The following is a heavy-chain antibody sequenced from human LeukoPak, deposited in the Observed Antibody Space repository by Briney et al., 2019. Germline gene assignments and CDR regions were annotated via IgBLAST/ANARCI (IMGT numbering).Heavy chain of an antibody. Sequence: GGSLRLSCAASGFTFSSYAMSWVRQAPGKGLEWVSAISGSGGNTYFADSVKGRFTISRDNSKNTLYLQMNSLRAEDTAVYYCAKGPRLAYPYYFDYWGQGTLVTVSS. CDR1: GFTFSSYA. V-gene: IGHV3-23*01. D-gene: IGHD6-19*01. CDR2: ISGSGGNT. CDR3: AKGPRLAYPYYFDY. J-gene: IGHJ4*02.